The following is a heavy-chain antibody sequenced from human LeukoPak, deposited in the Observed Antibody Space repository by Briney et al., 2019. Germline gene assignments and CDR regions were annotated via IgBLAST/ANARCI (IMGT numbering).Heavy chain of an antibody. J-gene: IGHJ3*02. CDR2: ISSSSSYI. CDR1: GFTFSSYA. CDR3: ASDDYGGFDI. D-gene: IGHD4-23*01. V-gene: IGHV3-21*01. Sequence: GGSLRLSCAASGFTFSSYAMSWVRRAPGKGLEWVSSISSSSSYIYYADSVKGRFTISRDNAKNSLYLQMNSLRAEDTAVYYCASDDYGGFDIWGQGTMVTVSS.